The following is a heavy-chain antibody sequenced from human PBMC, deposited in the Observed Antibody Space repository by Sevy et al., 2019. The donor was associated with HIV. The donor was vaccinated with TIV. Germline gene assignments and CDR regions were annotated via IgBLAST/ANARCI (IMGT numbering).Heavy chain of an antibody. J-gene: IGHJ4*02. D-gene: IGHD3-3*01. V-gene: IGHV3-7*01. CDR3: ARSPIPSDYYFDY. CDR1: GFTSSSYW. CDR2: IKQDGSEK. Sequence: GGSLRLSCAASGFTSSSYWMSWVRQAPGKGLEWVANIKQDGSEKYYVDSVKGRFTTSRDNTKNSLYLQMNGLRAEDTAVYYCARSPIPSDYYFDYWGQGTLVTVSS.